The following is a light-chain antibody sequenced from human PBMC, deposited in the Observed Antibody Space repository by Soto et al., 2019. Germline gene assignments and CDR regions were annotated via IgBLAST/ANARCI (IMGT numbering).Light chain of an antibody. Sequence: DIVLTQSPGTLSLSPGERASLSCRASQTFSNYLAWYQQKPGQAPRLLIYTASNRATDIPDRFSGSGSGTDFTLTISRLEPEDFAVYYCQQYGSSPWTFGQGTKVEIK. CDR2: TAS. V-gene: IGKV3-20*01. CDR3: QQYGSSPWT. CDR1: QTFSNY. J-gene: IGKJ1*01.